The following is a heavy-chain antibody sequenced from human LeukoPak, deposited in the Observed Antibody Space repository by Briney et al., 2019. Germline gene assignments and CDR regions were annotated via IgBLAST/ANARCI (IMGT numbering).Heavy chain of an antibody. CDR2: ISRSSRHI. D-gene: IGHD7-27*01. Sequence: GGCLRLSCAASGFTFSSYSMNWVRQPPGKGLEWVSSISRSSRHIYYADSVKDRFTISRDNAKNSLYLQMNSLRAEDTAVYNCASNWEWGQGTLVTVSS. CDR1: GFTFSSYS. V-gene: IGHV3-21*01. J-gene: IGHJ4*02. CDR3: ASNWE.